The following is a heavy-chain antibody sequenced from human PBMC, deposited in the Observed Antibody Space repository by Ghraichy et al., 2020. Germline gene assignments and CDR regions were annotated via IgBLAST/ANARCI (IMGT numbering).Heavy chain of an antibody. CDR1: GFRFSDYT. J-gene: IGHJ4*02. CDR3: AKDLTPDGYWEFDY. Sequence: ETLSLTCEASGFRFSDYTMSWVRQAPGKGLEWVSSIFGGGGSTYYTDSVKGRFTISRDNSKNTLYLQMNTLRVEDTAVYYCAKDLTPDGYWEFDYWGQGTLVIVSS. CDR2: IFGGGGST. D-gene: IGHD3-22*01. V-gene: IGHV3-23*01.